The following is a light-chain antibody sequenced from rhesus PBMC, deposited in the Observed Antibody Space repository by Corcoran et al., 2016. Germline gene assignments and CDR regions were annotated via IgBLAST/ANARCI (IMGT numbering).Light chain of an antibody. CDR2: NTN. CDR3: LLYSSDNQLV. V-gene: IGLV7-71*01. J-gene: IGLJ6*01. Sequence: QAVVTQEPSLTVSPGGTVILTCDSSARAVTSGHCPHWCQQKPGQAPRGLIYNTNTKQPWTPARFSGSLAGGKAALTLSGAQPEDEADYYCLLYSSDNQLVFGSGTKLTVL. CDR1: ARAVTSGHC.